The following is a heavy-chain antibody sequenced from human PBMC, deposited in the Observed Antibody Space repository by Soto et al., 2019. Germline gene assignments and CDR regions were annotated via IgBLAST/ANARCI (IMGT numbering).Heavy chain of an antibody. J-gene: IGHJ6*02. CDR3: ARSVAMIVATTAYHYYGMDV. CDR1: GDSVSSNSAA. D-gene: IGHD5-12*01. Sequence: SQTLSLTCAISGDSVSSNSAAWNWIRQSPSRGLEWLGRTYYRSKWYNDYAVSVKSRITINPDTSKNQFSLQLNSVTPEDTAVYYCARSVAMIVATTAYHYYGMDVWGQGTTVTVSS. CDR2: TYYRSKWYN. V-gene: IGHV6-1*01.